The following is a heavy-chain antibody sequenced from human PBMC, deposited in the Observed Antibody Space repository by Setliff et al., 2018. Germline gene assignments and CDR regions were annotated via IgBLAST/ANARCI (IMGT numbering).Heavy chain of an antibody. CDR1: GYRLIEVS. CDR3: AKDSGYSGYGYFDY. D-gene: IGHD5-12*01. CDR2: FDPEDEET. Sequence: ASVKVSCKVSGYRLIEVSMHWVRQAPGKGLEWMGGFDPEDEETIYAQKFQGRVTMTEDTSTDTAYMELSSLRSEDTAVYYCAKDSGYSGYGYFDYWGRGTLVTVSS. V-gene: IGHV1-24*01. J-gene: IGHJ4*02.